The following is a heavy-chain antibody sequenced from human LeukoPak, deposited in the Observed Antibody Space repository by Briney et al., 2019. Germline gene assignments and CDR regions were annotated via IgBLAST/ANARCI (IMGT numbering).Heavy chain of an antibody. V-gene: IGHV4-31*03. CDR2: SYYREST. Sequence: KASETLSLTCTVSGDSISSGDYDWRWRRQQRGKGLEWIGSSYYRESTYYHQSLKSRVSISVDTSKNQFSLKLSSVTSADTAVYYCSRVQFTECFPFDYWGQGTLVTVSS. J-gene: IGHJ4*02. D-gene: IGHD3-3*01. CDR3: SRVQFTECFPFDY. CDR1: GDSISSGDYD.